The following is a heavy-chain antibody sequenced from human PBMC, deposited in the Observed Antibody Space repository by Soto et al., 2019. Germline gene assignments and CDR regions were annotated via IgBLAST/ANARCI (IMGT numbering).Heavy chain of an antibody. V-gene: IGHV3-30-3*01. CDR2: ISYDGSNK. CDR3: ARDPVAYCGGDCRTFDY. D-gene: IGHD2-21*02. CDR1: GFTFSSYA. J-gene: IGHJ4*02. Sequence: QVQLVESWGGVVQPGRSLRLSCAASGFTFSSYAMHWVRQAPGKGLEWVAVISYDGSNKYYADSVKGRFTISRDNSKNTLYLQMNSLRAEDTAVYYCARDPVAYCGGDCRTFDYWGQGTLVTVSS.